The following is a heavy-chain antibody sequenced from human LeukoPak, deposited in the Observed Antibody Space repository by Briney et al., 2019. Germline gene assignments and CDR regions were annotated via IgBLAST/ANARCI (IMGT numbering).Heavy chain of an antibody. CDR2: IYYSGST. CDR3: ARGVSNWFDP. D-gene: IGHD5/OR15-5a*01. J-gene: IGHJ5*02. V-gene: IGHV4-30-4*01. CDR1: GGSISSGDYY. Sequence: SQTLSLTCTVSGGSISSGDYYWRWIRQPPGKGLEWIGFIYYSGSTNYNPSLKSRVTISGDTSKKQFSLKLSSVTAADTAVYYCARGVSNWFDPWGQGTLVTVSS.